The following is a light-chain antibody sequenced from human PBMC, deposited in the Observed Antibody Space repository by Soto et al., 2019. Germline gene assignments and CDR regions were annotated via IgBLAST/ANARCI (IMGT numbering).Light chain of an antibody. CDR3: QQYGSSWT. V-gene: IGKV3-20*01. CDR2: GAS. J-gene: IGKJ1*01. Sequence: LTQSPSFLSVSPGDRATLSCRASESVTSSLAWYQQKPGQAPRLLIYGASSRATGIPDRFSGSGSGTDFTLTISRLEPEDFAVYYCQQYGSSWTFGQGTKV. CDR1: ESVTSS.